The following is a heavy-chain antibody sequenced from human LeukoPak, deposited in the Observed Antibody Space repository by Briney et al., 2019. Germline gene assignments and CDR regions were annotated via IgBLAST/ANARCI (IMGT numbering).Heavy chain of an antibody. D-gene: IGHD3-22*01. CDR2: INPLRGIT. CDR3: ARGGFKHYYDSSGYDANAPLDY. Sequence: ASVKVSCKASGYTLTDYYVHWVRQAPGLGLEWMGIINPLRGITIYAQKFQGRVTMTSDTSTSTVYVELSSLRSEDTAVYYCARGGFKHYYDSSGYDANAPLDYWGQGTLVTVSS. J-gene: IGHJ4*02. V-gene: IGHV1-46*01. CDR1: GYTLTDYY.